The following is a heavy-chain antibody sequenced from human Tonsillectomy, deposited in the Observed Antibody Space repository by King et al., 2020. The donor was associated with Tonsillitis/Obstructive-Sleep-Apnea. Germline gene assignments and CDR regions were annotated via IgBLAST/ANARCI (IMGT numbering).Heavy chain of an antibody. V-gene: IGHV4-34*01. Sequence: VQLQQWGAGLSKPSETLSLPCAVYGGSFSGSYWSWIRQPPGKGLEWIGEINHSGDTNYNPSLKSRVTISIDTSKNQFSLKLTSATAADTAVYYCAREEIFLVPVVMGGGFDHWGQGTLVTVSS. J-gene: IGHJ4*02. CDR3: AREEIFLVPVVMGGGFDH. CDR1: GGSFSGSY. D-gene: IGHD3-22*01. CDR2: INHSGDT.